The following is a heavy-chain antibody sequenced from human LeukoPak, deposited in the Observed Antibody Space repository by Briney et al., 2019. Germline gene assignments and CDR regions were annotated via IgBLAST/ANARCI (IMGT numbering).Heavy chain of an antibody. CDR3: AIQNIAARPIDY. J-gene: IGHJ4*02. CDR2: IYYSGST. Sequence: SWVRQPPGKGLEWIGYIYYSGSTYYNPSLKSRVTISVDTSKNQFSLKLSSVTAADTAVYYCAIQNIAARPIDYWGQGTLVTVSS. D-gene: IGHD6-6*01. V-gene: IGHV4-30-4*08.